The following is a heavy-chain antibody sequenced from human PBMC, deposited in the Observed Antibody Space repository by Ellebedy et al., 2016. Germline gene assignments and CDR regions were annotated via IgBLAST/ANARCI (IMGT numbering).Heavy chain of an antibody. Sequence: GESLKISXAASGFTFSNFFMTWVRQAPGKGLEWVSTISGAGTNTYYADSVKGRFTISRDNSKNTLYLQMNSLRAEDTAVYYCARLMTTVTTDWFDPWGQGTLVTVSS. CDR1: GFTFSNFF. V-gene: IGHV3-23*01. J-gene: IGHJ5*02. CDR2: ISGAGTNT. D-gene: IGHD4-17*01. CDR3: ARLMTTVTTDWFDP.